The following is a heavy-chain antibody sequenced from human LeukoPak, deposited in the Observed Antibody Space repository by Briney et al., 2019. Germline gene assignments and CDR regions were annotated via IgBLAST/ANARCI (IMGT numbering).Heavy chain of an antibody. Sequence: SQTLSLTCTVSGGSISSGGYYWSWIRQHPGKGLEWIGYIYYSGSTYYNPSLKSRVTISVDTSKNQFSLKLSSVTAADTAVYYCARDRSGYYYGAFDIWGQGTMVTVSS. V-gene: IGHV4-31*03. J-gene: IGHJ3*02. D-gene: IGHD3-22*01. CDR1: GGSISSGGYY. CDR3: ARDRSGYYYGAFDI. CDR2: IYYSGST.